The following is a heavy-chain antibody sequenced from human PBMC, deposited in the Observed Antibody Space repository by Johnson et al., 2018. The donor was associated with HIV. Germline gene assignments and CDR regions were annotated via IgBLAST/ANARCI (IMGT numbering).Heavy chain of an antibody. J-gene: IGHJ3*01. CDR2: ITMGGGST. V-gene: IGHV3-23*04. CDR3: ARDRFGSGRPNAFDL. D-gene: IGHD3-10*01. Sequence: VQLVESGGGLVQPGGSLRLSCAASGFTFGSYDMSWVRQAPGKGLEWVSSITMGGGSTHYADPVKGRFTISRDNSKNTLYLQMNSLRIEDTAVYYCARDRFGSGRPNAFDLWGQGTMVTVSS. CDR1: GFTFGSYD.